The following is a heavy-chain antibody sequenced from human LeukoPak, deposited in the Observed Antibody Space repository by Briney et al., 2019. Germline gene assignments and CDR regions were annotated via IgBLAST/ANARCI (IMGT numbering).Heavy chain of an antibody. J-gene: IGHJ6*02. D-gene: IGHD2-15*01. CDR3: TKYCSGGSCPRPAGYYGMDV. CDR2: IRRKAYGGTT. Sequence: GGSLRLSCTASGFTFGDYAMSWFRQAPGKGLEWVGFIRRKAYGGTTEYAASVKGRFTISRDDSKSIAYLQMNSLKTEDTAVYYCTKYCSGGSCPRPAGYYGMDVWGQGTTVTVSS. CDR1: GFTFGDYA. V-gene: IGHV3-49*03.